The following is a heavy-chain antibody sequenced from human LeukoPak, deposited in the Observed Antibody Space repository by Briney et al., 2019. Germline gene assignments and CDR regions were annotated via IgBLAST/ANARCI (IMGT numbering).Heavy chain of an antibody. CDR3: ARGLNDSWTGENY. Sequence: SETLSLTCTVSGGSISSYYWSWIRQPPGKGLEWIGYIYYSGSTNYNPSLKSRVTMSVDTSKSQFSLKVRYVTAADTAVYYCARGLNDSWTGENYWGQGTLVTVSS. D-gene: IGHD3-3*01. V-gene: IGHV4-59*12. J-gene: IGHJ4*02. CDR2: IYYSGST. CDR1: GGSISSYY.